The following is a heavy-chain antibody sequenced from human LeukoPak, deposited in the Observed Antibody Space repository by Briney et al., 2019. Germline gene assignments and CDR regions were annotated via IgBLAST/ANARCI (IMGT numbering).Heavy chain of an antibody. V-gene: IGHV1-24*01. Sequence: ASVKVSCKVSGYTLTELSMHWVRQAPGKRLEWMGGFDPEDGETIYAQKFQGRVTMTEDTSTDTAYMELSSLRSEDTAVYYCARTCTSTSCADFDYWGQGTLVTVSS. CDR3: ARTCTSTSCADFDY. CDR1: GYTLTELS. CDR2: FDPEDGET. D-gene: IGHD2-2*01. J-gene: IGHJ4*02.